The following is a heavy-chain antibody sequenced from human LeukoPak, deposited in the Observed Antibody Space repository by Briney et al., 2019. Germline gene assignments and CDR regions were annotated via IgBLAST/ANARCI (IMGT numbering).Heavy chain of an antibody. D-gene: IGHD1-26*01. Sequence: SETLSLTCTVSGGSISSGSYYWSWIRQPAGKGLEWIGRIYTSGSTNYSPSLKSRVTISVDTSKNQFPLKLSSVTAADTAVYYCARWRMRVGAIDYWGQGTLVTVSS. V-gene: IGHV4-61*02. J-gene: IGHJ4*02. CDR1: GGSISSGSYY. CDR3: ARWRMRVGAIDY. CDR2: IYTSGST.